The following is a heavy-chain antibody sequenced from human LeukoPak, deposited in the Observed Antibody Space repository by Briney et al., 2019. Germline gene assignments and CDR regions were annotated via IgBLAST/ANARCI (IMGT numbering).Heavy chain of an antibody. CDR3: ARDEFDRDFDI. V-gene: IGHV4-38-2*02. D-gene: IGHD3-10*01. CDR1: GYSISSGYY. CDR2: IYHSGST. J-gene: IGHJ3*02. Sequence: SETLSLTCTVSGYSISSGYYWGWIRQPPGKGLEWIGSIYHSGSTYYNPSLKSRVTISVDTSKNRFSLRLNSVTAADTAVYYCARDEFDRDFDIWGQGTVVTVSS.